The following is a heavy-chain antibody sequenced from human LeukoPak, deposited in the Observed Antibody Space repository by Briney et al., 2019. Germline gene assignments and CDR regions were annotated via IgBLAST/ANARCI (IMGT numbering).Heavy chain of an antibody. CDR1: GFTFDDYA. CDR2: IGWDSGSI. Sequence: SLRLSCAASGFTFDDYAMHWVRQAPGKGLEWVSGIGWDSGSIGYADSVKGRFTISRDNTTNSLYLQMNSLRAEDTALYYCAKDMRTAYYYDSSGYYFDAFDNWGQGTMVTVSS. V-gene: IGHV3-9*01. J-gene: IGHJ3*02. D-gene: IGHD3-22*01. CDR3: AKDMRTAYYYDSSGYYFDAFDN.